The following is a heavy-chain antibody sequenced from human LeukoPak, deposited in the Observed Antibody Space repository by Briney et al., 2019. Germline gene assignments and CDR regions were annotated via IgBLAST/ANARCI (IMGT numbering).Heavy chain of an antibody. CDR3: AREASSGWSWGV. CDR1: GFIFSSYW. Sequence: GSLRLSCAASGFIFSSYWMSWVRQAPGKGLEWIGEISLSGSTNYNSSLKSRVTISVDKSKNRFSLKLSSVTAADTAVYYCAREASSGWSWGVWGQGTLVTVSS. CDR2: ISLSGST. V-gene: IGHV4-4*02. D-gene: IGHD6-19*01. J-gene: IGHJ4*02.